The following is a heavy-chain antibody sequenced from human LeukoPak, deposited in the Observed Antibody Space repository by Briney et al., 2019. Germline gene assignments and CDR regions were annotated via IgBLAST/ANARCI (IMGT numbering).Heavy chain of an antibody. CDR1: GGSISSSSYY. CDR3: ARHLHYYDSSGLLVDAFDI. Sequence: SETLSLTCTVSGGSISSSSYYWGWIRQPPGKGLEWIGSIYYSGSTYYNPSLKGRVTISVDTSKNQFSPKLSSVTAADTAVYYCARHLHYYDSSGLLVDAFDIWGQGTMVTVSS. V-gene: IGHV4-39*01. J-gene: IGHJ3*02. D-gene: IGHD3-22*01. CDR2: IYYSGST.